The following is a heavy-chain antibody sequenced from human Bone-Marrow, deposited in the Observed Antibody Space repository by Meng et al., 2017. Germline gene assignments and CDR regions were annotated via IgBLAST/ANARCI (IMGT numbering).Heavy chain of an antibody. CDR1: GFTFSSYG. J-gene: IGHJ6*02. D-gene: IGHD3-16*01. CDR3: AREAGGSGMDV. CDR2: IWYDGSNK. V-gene: IGHV3-33*01. Sequence: GESLKISCAASGFTFSSYGMHWVRQAPGKGLEWVAVIWYDGSNKYYADSVKGRFTISRDNSKNTLYLQMNSLRAEDTAVYYCAREAGGSGMDVWGQGTTVTSP.